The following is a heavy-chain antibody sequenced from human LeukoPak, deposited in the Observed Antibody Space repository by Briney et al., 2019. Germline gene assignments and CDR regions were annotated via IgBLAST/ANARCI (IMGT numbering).Heavy chain of an antibody. CDR3: ARDLASPPYNWFDP. J-gene: IGHJ5*02. CDR1: GASINNYY. V-gene: IGHV4-4*07. D-gene: IGHD3-3*02. CDR2: IHSGGST. Sequence: SETLSLTCTVSGASINNYYWSWIRQPAGKGLEWIGRIHSGGSTNYNPSLKSRVTVSIDTSKNQFSLELSSMTAADTAVYYCARDLASPPYNWFDPWGQGTLVTVSS.